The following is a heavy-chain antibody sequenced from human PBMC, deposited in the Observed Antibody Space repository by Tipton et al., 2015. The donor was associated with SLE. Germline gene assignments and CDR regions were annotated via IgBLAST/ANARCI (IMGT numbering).Heavy chain of an antibody. Sequence: QVQLVQSGVEVKKPGASVKVSCKASGYTFIHKGISWVRQAPGQGLEFMGWISVYNGYTNYAQKFQGRVTLTTDTSASTAYMELRSLRSDDTAVYYYARVVVGAFDYGGQGTLVTVSS. V-gene: IGHV1-18*01. J-gene: IGHJ4*02. CDR2: ISVYNGYT. D-gene: IGHD2-15*01. CDR3: ARVVVGAFDY. CDR1: GYTFIHKG.